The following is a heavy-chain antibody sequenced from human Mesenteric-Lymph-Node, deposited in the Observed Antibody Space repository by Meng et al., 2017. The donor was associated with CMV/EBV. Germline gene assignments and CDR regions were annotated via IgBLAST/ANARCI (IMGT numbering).Heavy chain of an antibody. J-gene: IGHJ5*02. CDR1: GVAIRSGGYC. CDR3: ARLAEGSGSYNWFDP. V-gene: IGHV4-31*02. D-gene: IGHD3-10*01. CDR2: IYNMTT. Sequence: SGVAIRSGGYCWSWLRQHPGRGVEWMEYIYNMTTSCTPSLKSRVTISVDTSINQCSLKLTSVTAAETAAYNSARLAEGSGSYNWFDPWGQGTLVTVSS.